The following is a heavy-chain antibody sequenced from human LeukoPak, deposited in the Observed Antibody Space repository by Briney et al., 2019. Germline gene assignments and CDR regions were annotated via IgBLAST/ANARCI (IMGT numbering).Heavy chain of an antibody. Sequence: SETLSLTCAVYGGSFSGYYWSWIRQPPGRGLEWIGEINHSGSTNYNPSLKSRVTISVDTSKNQFSLKLSSVTAADTAVYYCARGLRYYDFWSGYGNLKGDRSYFDYWGQGTLVTVSS. D-gene: IGHD3-3*01. CDR1: GGSFSGYY. CDR2: INHSGST. J-gene: IGHJ4*02. CDR3: ARGLRYYDFWSGYGNLKGDRSYFDY. V-gene: IGHV4-34*01.